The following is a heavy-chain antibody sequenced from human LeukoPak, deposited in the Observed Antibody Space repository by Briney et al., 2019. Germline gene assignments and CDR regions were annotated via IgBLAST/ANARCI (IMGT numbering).Heavy chain of an antibody. CDR1: GYTFTSYG. V-gene: IGHV1-18*01. CDR3: ARDSRAVAVIPFDI. Sequence: ASVKVSCKASGYTFTSYGISWVRQAPGQGLEWMGWISAYNGNTNYAQKLQGRVTMTTDTSTSTAYMELRSPRSDDTAVYYCARDSRAVAVIPFDIWGQGTMVTVSS. CDR2: ISAYNGNT. J-gene: IGHJ3*02. D-gene: IGHD6-19*01.